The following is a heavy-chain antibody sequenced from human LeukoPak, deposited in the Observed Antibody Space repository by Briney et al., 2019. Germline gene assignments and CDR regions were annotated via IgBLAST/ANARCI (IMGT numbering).Heavy chain of an antibody. CDR2: INHSGST. Sequence: PGGSLRLSCAASGFTFSDYYMSWIRQPPGKGLEWIGEINHSGSTNYNPSLKSRVTISVDTSKNQFSLKLSSVTAADTAVYYCARLWGSSGDYFDYWGQGTLVTVSS. D-gene: IGHD7-27*01. V-gene: IGHV4-34*01. J-gene: IGHJ4*02. CDR3: ARLWGSSGDYFDY. CDR1: GFTFSDYY.